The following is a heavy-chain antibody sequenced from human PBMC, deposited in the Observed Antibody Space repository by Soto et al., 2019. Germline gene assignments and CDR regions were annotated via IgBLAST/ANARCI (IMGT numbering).Heavy chain of an antibody. Sequence: QVQLQESGPGLVKPSQTLSLTCTVSGGSISSGGYYWSRIRQHPGKGLEWIGYIYYSGTTYYTYYNPSLKSRVTISVDTSKNQFSLKLSSVTAADTAVYYCAREPLTWGQGTLVTVSS. CDR2: IYYSGTTYYT. J-gene: IGHJ4*02. CDR3: AREPLT. V-gene: IGHV4-31*03. CDR1: GGSISSGGYY.